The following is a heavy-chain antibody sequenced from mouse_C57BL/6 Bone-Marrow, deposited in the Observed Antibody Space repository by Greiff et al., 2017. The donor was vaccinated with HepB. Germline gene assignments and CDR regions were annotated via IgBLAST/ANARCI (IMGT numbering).Heavy chain of an antibody. D-gene: IGHD1-1*01. CDR2: ISDGGSYT. V-gene: IGHV5-4*01. Sequence: EVQRVESGGGLVKPGGSLKLSCAASGFTFSSYAMSWVRQTPEKRLEWVATISDGGSYTYYPDNVKGRFTISRDNAKNNLYLQMSHLKSEDTAMYYCARGVYYGSSYGFAYWGQGTLVTVSA. CDR1: GFTFSSYA. J-gene: IGHJ3*01. CDR3: ARGVYYGSSYGFAY.